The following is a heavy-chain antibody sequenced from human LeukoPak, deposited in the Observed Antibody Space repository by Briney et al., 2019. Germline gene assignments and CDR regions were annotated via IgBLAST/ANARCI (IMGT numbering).Heavy chain of an antibody. CDR2: INPSGGST. V-gene: IGHV1-46*01. D-gene: IGHD3-10*01. J-gene: IGHJ3*02. CDR3: ARDWSRLGYYGSGTHRAFDI. CDR1: GYTFTSYY. Sequence: GASVKVSCKASGYTFTSYYMHWVRQAPGQGLEWMGIINPSGGSTSYAQKFQGRVTMTRDTSTSTVYMELSSLRSEDTAVYYCARDWSRLGYYGSGTHRAFDIWGQGTMVTVSS.